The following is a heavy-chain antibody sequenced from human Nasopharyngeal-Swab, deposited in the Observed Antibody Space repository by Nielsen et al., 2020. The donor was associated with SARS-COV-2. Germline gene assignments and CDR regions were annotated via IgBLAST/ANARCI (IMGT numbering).Heavy chain of an antibody. D-gene: IGHD3-22*01. CDR2: INPSGGST. V-gene: IGHV1-46*01. CDR3: AREDYYDSSGYPPYYYYGMDV. Sequence: VGKAPGQGLEWVGKINPSGGSTSYAQKFQGRVTMTRDTSTSTVYMELSSLRSEDTAVYYCAREDYYDSSGYPPYYYYGMDVWGQGTTVTVSS. J-gene: IGHJ6*02.